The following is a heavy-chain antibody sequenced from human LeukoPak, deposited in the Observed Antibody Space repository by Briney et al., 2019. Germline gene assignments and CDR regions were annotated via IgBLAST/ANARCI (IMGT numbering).Heavy chain of an antibody. Sequence: SETLSLTCTVSGGSISSYYWSWIRQPPGKGLEWIGYIYYSGSTNYNPSLKSRVTISVDTSKNQFSLKLSSVTAADTAVYYCARSNGSYYTLYWYFDLWGRGTLVTVSS. CDR2: IYYSGST. CDR3: ARSNGSYYTLYWYFDL. D-gene: IGHD1-26*01. J-gene: IGHJ2*01. CDR1: GGSISSYY. V-gene: IGHV4-59*01.